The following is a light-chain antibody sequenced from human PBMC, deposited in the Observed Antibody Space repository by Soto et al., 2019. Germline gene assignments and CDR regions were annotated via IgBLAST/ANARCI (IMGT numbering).Light chain of an antibody. CDR1: QTVSSSY. V-gene: IGKV3-20*01. CDR2: GAS. J-gene: IGKJ1*01. Sequence: EIVLTQSTGTLSLSPGERATLSCRASQTVSSSYLAWYQQKPGQGPRLLIYGASSRATGIPDRFSGSGSGTDFTLTISRLEPEDFAVYYCQQYGSSTWTFGRGTKVDIK. CDR3: QQYGSSTWT.